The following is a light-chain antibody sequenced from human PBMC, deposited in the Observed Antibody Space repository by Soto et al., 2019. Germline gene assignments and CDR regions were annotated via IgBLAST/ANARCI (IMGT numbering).Light chain of an antibody. J-gene: IGKJ5*01. CDR1: QSISSY. V-gene: IGKV1-39*01. CDR2: AAS. CDR3: QQTYSTPAIT. Sequence: DIQMTQSPSSLSASVGDRVTITCRASQSISSYLNWYQQKPGKAPKLLIYAASSLQSGVPSSFSGSGSGTDFTLTISSLKPEDFATYYCQQTYSTPAITFGQGTRLEI.